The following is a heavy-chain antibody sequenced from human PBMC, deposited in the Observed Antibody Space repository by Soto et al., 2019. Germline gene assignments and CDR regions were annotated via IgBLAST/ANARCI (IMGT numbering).Heavy chain of an antibody. CDR3: AKDISAGIAVAGTFDY. CDR1: GFTFDDYA. D-gene: IGHD6-19*01. J-gene: IGHJ4*02. V-gene: IGHV3-9*01. Sequence: EVQLVESGGGLVKPGRSLRLSCAASGFTFDDYAMHWVRQAPGKGLEWVSGISWNSGSIGYADSVKGRFTISRDNAKNSLYLQMNSLRAEDTALYYCAKDISAGIAVAGTFDYWGQGTLVTVSS. CDR2: ISWNSGSI.